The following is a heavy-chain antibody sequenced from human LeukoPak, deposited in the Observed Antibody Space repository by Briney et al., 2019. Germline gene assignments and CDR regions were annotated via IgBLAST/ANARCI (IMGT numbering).Heavy chain of an antibody. CDR2: ISGSGGSI. CDR1: GFTFNNHP. CDR3: AKGSQWLVLSFFDS. Sequence: GGSLRLSCAASGFTFNNHPINWVRQVPGKGLEWVSVISGSGGSIHYADSVKGRFTISRDNSKNTLYLQMNSLRVEDTAIYYCAKGSQWLVLSFFDSWGLGTLVTVSS. J-gene: IGHJ4*02. D-gene: IGHD6-19*01. V-gene: IGHV3-23*01.